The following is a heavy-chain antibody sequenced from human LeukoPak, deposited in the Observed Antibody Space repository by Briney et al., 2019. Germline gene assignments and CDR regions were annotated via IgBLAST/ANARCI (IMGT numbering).Heavy chain of an antibody. J-gene: IGHJ6*02. V-gene: IGHV3-7*03. CDR1: GFTFSSYW. CDR3: ARGGGLDV. D-gene: IGHD3-16*01. CDR2: IKKDGSET. Sequence: PGGSLRLSCAASGFTFSSYWMSWVRQAPGKGLEWVANIKKDGSETYYVDSVKGRFTISRDNAKNSLYLQMSNLRAEDTAVYFCARGGGLDVWGQGATVTVSS.